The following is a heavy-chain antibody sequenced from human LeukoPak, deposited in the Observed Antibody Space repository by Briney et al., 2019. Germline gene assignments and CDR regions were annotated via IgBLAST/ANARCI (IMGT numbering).Heavy chain of an antibody. CDR3: ARGVAPANPGY. Sequence: SSETLSLTCTVSGGSISSSSYYWGWIRQPPGKGLEWIGSIYYSGSTYYNPSLKSRVTISVDTSKNQFSLKLSSVTAADTAVYYCARGVAPANPGYWGQGTLVTVSS. D-gene: IGHD2-2*01. J-gene: IGHJ4*02. CDR2: IYYSGST. CDR1: GGSISSSSYY. V-gene: IGHV4-39*07.